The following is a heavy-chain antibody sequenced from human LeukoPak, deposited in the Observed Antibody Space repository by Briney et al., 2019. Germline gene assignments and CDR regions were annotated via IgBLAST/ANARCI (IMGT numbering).Heavy chain of an antibody. CDR1: GFTFSSYG. CDR3: ARDRQQLVRSNWFDP. CDR2: IWYDGSNK. V-gene: IGHV3-33*01. J-gene: IGHJ5*02. Sequence: PGGSLRLSCAASGFTFSSYGMHWVRQAPGKGLEWVAVIWYDGSNKYYADSVKGRFTISRDNSKNTLYLQMNSLRAEDTAVYYCARDRQQLVRSNWFDPWGQGTLVTVSS. D-gene: IGHD6-13*01.